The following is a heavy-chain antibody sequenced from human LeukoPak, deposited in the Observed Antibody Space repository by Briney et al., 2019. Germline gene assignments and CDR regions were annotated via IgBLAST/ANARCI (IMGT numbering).Heavy chain of an antibody. CDR3: ARAGTSGWQPFDY. CDR2: ISVYNGDT. Sequence: ASVKVSCKASGYTFTGYYMQWVRQAPGQGLEWMGWISVYNGDTNYAQKVQSRVTMTTDTSTTTAYMELRSLRPDDTAVYYCARAGTSGWQPFDYWGQGTLVTVSS. V-gene: IGHV1-18*04. J-gene: IGHJ4*02. D-gene: IGHD6-19*01. CDR1: GYTFTGYY.